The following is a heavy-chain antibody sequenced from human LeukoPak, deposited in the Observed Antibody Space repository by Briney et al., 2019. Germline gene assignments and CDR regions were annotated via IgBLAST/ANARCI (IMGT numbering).Heavy chain of an antibody. D-gene: IGHD3-10*01. J-gene: IGHJ4*02. V-gene: IGHV1-8*01. Sequence: GASVKVSCKASGYTFTSYGINWVRQATGQGLEWMGWTNPNSGNTGYAQKFQGRVTMTRNTSISTAYMELSSLRFDDTAVYYCARAGQEWFGELGFDYWGQGTLVTVSS. CDR3: ARAGQEWFGELGFDY. CDR2: TNPNSGNT. CDR1: GYTFTSYG.